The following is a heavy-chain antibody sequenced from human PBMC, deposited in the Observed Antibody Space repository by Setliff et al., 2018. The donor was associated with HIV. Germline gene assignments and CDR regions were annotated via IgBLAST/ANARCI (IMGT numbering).Heavy chain of an antibody. CDR2: IKSKTDGGTT. Sequence: PGGSLRLSCAASGFTFSNAWMSWVRQAPGKGLEWVGRIKSKTDGGTTDYAAPVKGRFTISRDDSKNTLYLQMNSLRPEDTAVYYCARDGRVGWVFTYGMDVLGQGTLVTVSS. CDR1: GFTFSNAW. J-gene: IGHJ6*02. V-gene: IGHV3-15*01. CDR3: ARDGRVGWVFTYGMDV. D-gene: IGHD6-13*01.